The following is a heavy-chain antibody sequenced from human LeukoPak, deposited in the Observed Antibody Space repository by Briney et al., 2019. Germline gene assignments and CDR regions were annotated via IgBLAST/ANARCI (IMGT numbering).Heavy chain of an antibody. CDR3: ARERRTAMAKDGFDI. CDR1: GFTFSSYW. V-gene: IGHV3-74*01. Sequence: TGGSLRLSCAASGFTFSSYWMRWVRQAPGKGLVWVSRINTDGSSTSYADSVKGRFTISRDNAKNTLYLQMNSLRAEDTAVYYCARERRTAMAKDGFDIWGQGTMVTVSS. J-gene: IGHJ3*02. CDR2: INTDGSST. D-gene: IGHD5-18*01.